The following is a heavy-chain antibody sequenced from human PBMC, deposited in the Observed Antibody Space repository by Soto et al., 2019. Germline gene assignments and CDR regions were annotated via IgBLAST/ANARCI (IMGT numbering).Heavy chain of an antibody. CDR2: INPSGGST. D-gene: IGHD1-26*01. CDR1: GYTFTSYY. J-gene: IGHJ5*02. CDR3: ARSSGSYQFWFDP. Sequence: QVQLVQSGAEVKKPGASVKVSCKASGYTFTSYYMHWVRQAPGQGLEWMGIINPSGGSTSYAQKFQCRVTMTRDTSTSTVYMELSSLRSEDTAVYYCARSSGSYQFWFDPWGQGTLVTVSS. V-gene: IGHV1-46*01.